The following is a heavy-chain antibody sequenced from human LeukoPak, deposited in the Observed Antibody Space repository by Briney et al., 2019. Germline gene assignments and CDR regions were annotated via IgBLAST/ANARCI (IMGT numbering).Heavy chain of an antibody. CDR3: AKTTVTSEEYFYYYMDV. J-gene: IGHJ6*03. CDR1: GYTFTSYG. V-gene: IGHV1-18*01. D-gene: IGHD4-17*01. Sequence: ASVKVSCKTSGYTFTSYGLSWVRQAPGQGLEWMGCIITYNGNTYYSQKLQGRVTMTTDTSTSTAYMELRSLRSDDTAVYYCAKTTVTSEEYFYYYMDVWGKGTTVTVSS. CDR2: IITYNGNT.